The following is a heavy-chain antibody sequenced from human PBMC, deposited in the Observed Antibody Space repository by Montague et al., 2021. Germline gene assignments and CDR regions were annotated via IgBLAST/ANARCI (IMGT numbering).Heavy chain of an antibody. CDR3: ARYTYYYCDY. CDR1: GFTFSTSW. V-gene: IGHV3-7*05. J-gene: IGHJ4*02. Sequence: SLRLSFSASGFTFSTSWMSWVRQAPGKGLEWVAHIRDDGGATYHVDSVKGRFTISRDNAKNSLYLQMSSLRAEDTAVYYCARYTYYYCDYWGQGTLVTVSS. CDR2: IRDDGGAT. D-gene: IGHD1-26*01.